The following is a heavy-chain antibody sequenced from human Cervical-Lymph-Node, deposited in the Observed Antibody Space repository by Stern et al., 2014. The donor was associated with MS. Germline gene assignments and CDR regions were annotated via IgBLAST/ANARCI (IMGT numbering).Heavy chain of an antibody. CDR1: GFSFSNYG. CDR3: ARGNWNYEGMGY. Sequence: VQLVESGGGVVQPGRSLRLSCAASGFSFSNYGMHWVRQAPGMGLERLAVLWYDGNKQYYADSARGRFITSTDNFTYTLFLLSNNLTAEDTALYYCARGNWNYEGMGYWGQGTLVTVSS. D-gene: IGHD1-7*01. J-gene: IGHJ4*01. CDR2: LWYDGNKQ. V-gene: IGHV3-33*02.